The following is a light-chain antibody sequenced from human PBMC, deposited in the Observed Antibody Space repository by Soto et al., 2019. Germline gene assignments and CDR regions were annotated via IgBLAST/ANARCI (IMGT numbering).Light chain of an antibody. CDR1: QGVSRK. Sequence: EIVMTQSPATLSLAPVERVTFSCRASQGVSRKLAWYQHKPGQAPRLLISGASTGATGIPARFSGSGSGTEFTLTISSLQSEDFAVYYCQQYNNWPPITFGQGTRLQIK. V-gene: IGKV3-15*01. CDR2: GAS. CDR3: QQYNNWPPIT. J-gene: IGKJ5*01.